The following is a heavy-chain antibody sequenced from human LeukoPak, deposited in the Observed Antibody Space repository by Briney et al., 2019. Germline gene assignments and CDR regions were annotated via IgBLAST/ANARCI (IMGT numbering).Heavy chain of an antibody. Sequence: PSETLSLTCTVSGYSISSGYYWGWIRQPPGKGLEWIGSIYHSGSTYYNPSLKSRVTISVDTSKNQFSLKLSSVTAADTAVYYCARLRTYYYGSGIVTPTYYFDYWGQGTLVTVSS. CDR3: ARLRTYYYGSGIVTPTYYFDY. V-gene: IGHV4-38-2*02. J-gene: IGHJ4*02. CDR1: GYSISSGYY. D-gene: IGHD3-10*01. CDR2: IYHSGST.